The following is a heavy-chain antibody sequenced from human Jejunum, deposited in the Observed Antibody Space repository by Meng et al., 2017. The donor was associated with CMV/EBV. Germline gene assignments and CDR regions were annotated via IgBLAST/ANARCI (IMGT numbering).Heavy chain of an antibody. CDR3: ARDLVAATAPNN. D-gene: IGHD1-26*01. V-gene: IGHV3-21*06. CDR2: IDASSNYI. Sequence: SCAASGFAFSTYAMNWFRQAPGKGLEWVSSIDASSNYIYYADSVKGRFTISRDDAKNLLYLQMNSLRADDMAVYYCARDLVAATAPNNWGQGTLVTVSS. CDR1: GFAFSTYA. J-gene: IGHJ4*02.